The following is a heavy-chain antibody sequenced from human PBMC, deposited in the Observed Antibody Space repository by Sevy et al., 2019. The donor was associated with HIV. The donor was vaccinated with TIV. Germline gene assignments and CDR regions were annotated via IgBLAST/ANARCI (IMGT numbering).Heavy chain of an antibody. V-gene: IGHV3-74*01. CDR2: INSDGSST. CDR3: ARDRGTYYYDSSGWGFDP. CDR1: GFTFSSYW. J-gene: IGHJ5*02. Sequence: GGSLRLSCAASGFTFSSYWMHWVHQAPGKGLVWVSRINSDGSSTSYADSMKGRFTISRDNAKNTLYLQMNSLRAEDTAVYYCARDRGTYYYDSSGWGFDPWGQGTLVTVSS. D-gene: IGHD3-22*01.